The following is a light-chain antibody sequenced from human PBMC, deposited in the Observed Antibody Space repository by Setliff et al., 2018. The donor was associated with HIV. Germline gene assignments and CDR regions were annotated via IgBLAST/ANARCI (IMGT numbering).Light chain of an antibody. CDR1: SSAVGRYNL. J-gene: IGLJ1*01. Sequence: QSVLTQPASVSGSPGQSITISCTGTSSAVGRYNLVSWYQQHPGKAPKLMIYHATNRPSGVSNRFSGSKSGNTASLTISGLQAEDGADYYCCSNTGSNTYVFGTGTKVTVL. V-gene: IGLV2-23*01. CDR3: CSNTGSNTYV. CDR2: HAT.